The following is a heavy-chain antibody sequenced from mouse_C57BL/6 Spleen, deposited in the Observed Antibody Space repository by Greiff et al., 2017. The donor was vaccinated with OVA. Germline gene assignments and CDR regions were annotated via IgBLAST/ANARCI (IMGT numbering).Heavy chain of an antibody. CDR1: GYTFTSYW. CDR3: ARWELSPGYFDV. J-gene: IGHJ1*03. V-gene: IGHV1-64*01. D-gene: IGHD1-1*02. Sequence: QVQLQQPGAELVKPGASVKLSCKASGYTFTSYWMHWVKQRPGQGLEWIGMIHPNSGSTNYNEKFKSKATLTVDKSSSTAYMQLSSLTSEDSAVYYCARWELSPGYFDVWGTGTTVTVSS. CDR2: IHPNSGST.